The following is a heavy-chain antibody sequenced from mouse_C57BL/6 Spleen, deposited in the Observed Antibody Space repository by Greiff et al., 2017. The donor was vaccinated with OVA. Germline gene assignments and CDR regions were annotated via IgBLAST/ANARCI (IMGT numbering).Heavy chain of an antibody. D-gene: IGHD2-4*01. CDR3: ARGGLYDYDPSY. CDR1: GYSFTGYY. CDR2: INPSTGGT. V-gene: IGHV1-42*01. Sequence: EVKLQESGPELVKPGASVKISCKASGYSFTGYYMNWVKQSPEKSLEWIGEINPSTGGTTYNQKFKAKATLTVDKSSSTAYMQLKSLTSEDSAVYYCARGGLYDYDPSYWGQGTLVTVSA. J-gene: IGHJ3*01.